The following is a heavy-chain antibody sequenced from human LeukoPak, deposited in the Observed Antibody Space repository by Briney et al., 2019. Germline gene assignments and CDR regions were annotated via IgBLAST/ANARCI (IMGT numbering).Heavy chain of an antibody. CDR3: AKVLHYYYGMDV. J-gene: IGHJ6*02. V-gene: IGHV3-23*01. D-gene: IGHD1-26*01. Sequence: PGGSLRLSCAASGFTFSSYAMSWVRQAPGKGLEWVSAISGSGDSTYYGDSVKGRFTISRDNSKNTLYLQMNSLRAEDTAVYYCAKVLHYYYGMDVWGQGTTVTVSS. CDR2: ISGSGDST. CDR1: GFTFSSYA.